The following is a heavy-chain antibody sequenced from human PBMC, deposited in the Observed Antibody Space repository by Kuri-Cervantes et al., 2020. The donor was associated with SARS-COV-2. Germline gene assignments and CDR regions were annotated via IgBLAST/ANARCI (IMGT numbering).Heavy chain of an antibody. J-gene: IGHJ6*02. Sequence: LSLTCAASGFTFSNYGMHWVRQAPGKGLEWVAVISYDGSDRYYADSVKGRFTISRDNSKNTLYLQMNSLRAEDTAVYYCAKVWSGSYSHYYYYAMDVWGQGTKVTVSS. D-gene: IGHD3-10*01. V-gene: IGHV3-30*18. CDR2: ISYDGSDR. CDR1: GFTFSNYG. CDR3: AKVWSGSYSHYYYYAMDV.